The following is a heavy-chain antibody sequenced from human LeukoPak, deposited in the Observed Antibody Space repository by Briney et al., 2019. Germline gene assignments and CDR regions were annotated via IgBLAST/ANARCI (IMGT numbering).Heavy chain of an antibody. J-gene: IGHJ5*02. CDR2: VYYNGKT. V-gene: IGHV4-4*08. D-gene: IGHD3-10*01. Sequence: SETLSLTCSVSGASISGFYWTWIRQSPEKGLEWTGYVYYNGKTDYNPSLKSRVSISLDTSKNQFSLKLSSVTAADTAVYYCARDPGGWFDPWGQGALVTVSS. CDR3: ARDPGGWFDP. CDR1: GASISGFY.